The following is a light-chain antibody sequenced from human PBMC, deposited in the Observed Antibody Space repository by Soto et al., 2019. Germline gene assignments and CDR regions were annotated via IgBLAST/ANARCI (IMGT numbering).Light chain of an antibody. CDR1: QGISNY. CDR2: GAS. V-gene: IGKV1-27*01. CDR3: QEYNSAPMT. Sequence: DFQMTQSPSSLSASVGDRVTITCRASQGISNYLAWYQQKPGQVPKLLIYGASTLQSGVPSRFSGSGSGTDFTRTSSSLQPEDVAPYYCQEYNSAPMTFGQGTKVEIK. J-gene: IGKJ1*01.